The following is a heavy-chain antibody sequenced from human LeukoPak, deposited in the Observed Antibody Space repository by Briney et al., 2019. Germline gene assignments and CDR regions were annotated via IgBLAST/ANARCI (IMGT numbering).Heavy chain of an antibody. D-gene: IGHD3-3*01. CDR2: IKQDGGET. V-gene: IGHV3-7*01. CDR3: ASLGSGYYVNFFGP. Sequence: PGGSVRLSCAASGLTFSNHWMSWVRQAPGMGLEWVANIKQDGGETYYMNSVKGRFTISRDNAKNALYLHMSRLRVEDTAVYYCASLGSGYYVNFFGPWGQGTLVTVSS. J-gene: IGHJ5*02. CDR1: GLTFSNHW.